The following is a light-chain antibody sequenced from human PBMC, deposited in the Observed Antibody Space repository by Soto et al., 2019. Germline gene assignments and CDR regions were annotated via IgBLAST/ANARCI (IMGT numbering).Light chain of an antibody. J-gene: IGLJ3*02. Sequence: QSVLTQPPSASGTPGQRVTISCSGSSSNIGRNYVYWYQQLPGTAPKLLIYRNNQRPSGVPDRFSGAKSGPSASLAISGLRSEDEANYYCAAWDDSLSGVVFGGGTQLTVL. V-gene: IGLV1-47*01. CDR1: SSNIGRNY. CDR3: AAWDDSLSGVV. CDR2: RNN.